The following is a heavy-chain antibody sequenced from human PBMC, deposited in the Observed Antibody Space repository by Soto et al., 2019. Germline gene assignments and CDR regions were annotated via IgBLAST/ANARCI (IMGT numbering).Heavy chain of an antibody. CDR1: GGSISSSSYY. CDR3: ARGGYYDFWSGYYSSWAPFN. D-gene: IGHD3-3*01. Sequence: PSETLSLTCTVSGGSISSSSYYWGWIRQPPGKGLEWIGSIYYSGSTYYNPSLKSRVTISVDTSKNQFSLKLSSVTAADTAVYYCARGGYYDFWSGYYSSWAPFNWGQGTLVTVSS. J-gene: IGHJ4*02. V-gene: IGHV4-39*01. CDR2: IYYSGST.